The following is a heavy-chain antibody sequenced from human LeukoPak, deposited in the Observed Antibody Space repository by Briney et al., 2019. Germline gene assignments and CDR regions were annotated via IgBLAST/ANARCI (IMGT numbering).Heavy chain of an antibody. J-gene: IGHJ3*02. V-gene: IGHV1-18*01. Sequence: ASVTVSCKASGYTFTSYGISWVRQAPGQGLEWMGWISAYNGNTNYAQKLQGRVTMTTDTSTSTAYMELRSLRSDDTAVYYCARDFARGVIITADAFDIWGQGTMVTVSS. CDR1: GYTFTSYG. CDR3: ARDFARGVIITADAFDI. D-gene: IGHD3-10*01. CDR2: ISAYNGNT.